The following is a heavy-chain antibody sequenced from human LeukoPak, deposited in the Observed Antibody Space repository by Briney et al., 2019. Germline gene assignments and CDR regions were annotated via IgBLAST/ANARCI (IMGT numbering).Heavy chain of an antibody. CDR1: GFTFSTYA. Sequence: GGSLRLSCAASGFTFSTYAMSWVRQAPGKGLEWVSLISGNGGSSYYTDSVKGRFTISRDNSKNTLFLQMNSLRAEDTAIYYCAKTPWVLLWFGELLDRVYFDYWGQGTLVTVSS. D-gene: IGHD3-10*01. CDR2: ISGNGGSS. J-gene: IGHJ4*02. V-gene: IGHV3-23*01. CDR3: AKTPWVLLWFGELLDRVYFDY.